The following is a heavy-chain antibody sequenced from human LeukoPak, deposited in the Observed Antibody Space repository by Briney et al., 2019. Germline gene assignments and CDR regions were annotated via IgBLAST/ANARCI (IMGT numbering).Heavy chain of an antibody. J-gene: IGHJ3*01. V-gene: IGHV3-74*01. CDR3: ARGGSPPEALGDTFDV. CDR2: VKSDGSST. CDR1: GFTFRSYA. D-gene: IGHD1-26*01. Sequence: QTGGSLRLSCAASGFTFRSYAMSWVRQAPGKGLVWVSRVKSDGSSTNYADSVKGRFTVSRDNAKNTLILQMNSLRAEDTAVYYCARGGSPPEALGDTFDVWGHGTLVTVSS.